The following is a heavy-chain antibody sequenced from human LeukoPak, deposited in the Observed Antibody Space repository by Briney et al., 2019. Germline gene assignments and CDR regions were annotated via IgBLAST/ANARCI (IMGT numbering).Heavy chain of an antibody. CDR1: GGSISSYY. CDR2: IYYSGST. J-gene: IGHJ3*02. D-gene: IGHD3-10*02. V-gene: IGHV4-59*12. Sequence: SETLSLTCTVSGGSISSYYWSWIRQPPGKGLEWIGYIYYSGSTNYNPSLKSRVTISVDTSKNQFSLKLSSVTAADTAVYYCARARGSTVRGAFDIWGQGTMVTVSS. CDR3: ARARGSTVRGAFDI.